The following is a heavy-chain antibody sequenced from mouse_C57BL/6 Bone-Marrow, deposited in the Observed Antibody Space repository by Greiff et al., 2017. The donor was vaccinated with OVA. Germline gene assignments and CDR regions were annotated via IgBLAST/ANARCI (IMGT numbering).Heavy chain of an antibody. D-gene: IGHD2-5*01. Sequence: QVQLQQSGAELVRPGSSVKLSCKASGYTFTSYWMHWVKQRPIQGLEWIGNIDPSDSETHYNQKFKDKATLTVDKSSSTAYMQLSSLTSEDSAVYYCARGDYYYYSNYEGAYWGQGTLVTVSA. CDR1: GYTFTSYW. V-gene: IGHV1-52*01. CDR2: IDPSDSET. CDR3: ARGDYYYYSNYEGAY. J-gene: IGHJ3*01.